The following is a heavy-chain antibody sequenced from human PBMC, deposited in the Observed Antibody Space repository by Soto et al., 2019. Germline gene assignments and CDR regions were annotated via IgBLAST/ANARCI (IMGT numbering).Heavy chain of an antibody. CDR1: GYTFTTYG. CDR3: ERDFTKSSSWPYYFDY. V-gene: IGHV1-18*01. CDR2: ISAYSGST. J-gene: IGHJ4*01. D-gene: IGHD6-13*01. Sequence: QVQLVQSGAEVKKPGASVKVSCKASGYTFTTYGISWVRQAPGQGLEWMGWISAYSGSTKFAQKLQGRVTMTTDTSTTTGYMELRSLTSDDTAVYYCERDFTKSSSWPYYFDYWGHGTLVTVSS.